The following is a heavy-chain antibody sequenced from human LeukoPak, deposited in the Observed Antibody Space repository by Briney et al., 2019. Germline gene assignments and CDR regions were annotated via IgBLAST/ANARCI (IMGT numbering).Heavy chain of an antibody. CDR1: GGSISGSSYY. D-gene: IGHD2-2*01. J-gene: IGHJ5*02. V-gene: IGHV4-39*01. Sequence: SETLSLTCTVSGGSISGSSYYWGWIRQPPGKGLEWIGSIYYSGSTYYNPSLKSRVTISVDTSKNQFSLKLSSVTAADTAVYYCARHGDIVVVPAANYWFDPWGQGTLVTVSS. CDR2: IYYSGST. CDR3: ARHGDIVVVPAANYWFDP.